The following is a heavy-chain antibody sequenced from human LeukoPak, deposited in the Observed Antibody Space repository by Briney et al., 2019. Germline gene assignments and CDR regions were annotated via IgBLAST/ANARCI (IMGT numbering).Heavy chain of an antibody. V-gene: IGHV1-24*01. CDR1: GYTLSELS. CDR2: FDPEDGET. J-gene: IGHJ5*02. Sequence: ASVKVSCKVSGYTLSELSMHWVRQAPGKGLEWMGGFDPEDGETIYAQKFRGRVTMTEDTSTDTAYMELSSLRSEDTAVYYCVLFYDSSGYPDGWFEPWAQGTLVTVSS. CDR3: VLFYDSSGYPDGWFEP. D-gene: IGHD3-22*01.